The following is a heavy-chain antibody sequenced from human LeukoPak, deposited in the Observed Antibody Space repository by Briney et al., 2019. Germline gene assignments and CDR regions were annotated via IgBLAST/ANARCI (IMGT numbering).Heavy chain of an antibody. CDR1: GGSISSYY. CDR2: IYYSGRT. Sequence: SETLSLTCPVSGGSISSYYWSWIRHPPGKGLEWVGYIYYSGRTNYNPSPKSRVTISVDTSKHQFSLKRSSVTAADTAVYYCVRLRGYSYGSFDYWGQGTLVTVSS. CDR3: VRLRGYSYGSFDY. D-gene: IGHD5-18*01. V-gene: IGHV4-59*01. J-gene: IGHJ4*02.